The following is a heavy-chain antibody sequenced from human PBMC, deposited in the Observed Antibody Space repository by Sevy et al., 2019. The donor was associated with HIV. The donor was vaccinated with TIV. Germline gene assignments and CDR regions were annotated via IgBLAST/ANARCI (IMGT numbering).Heavy chain of an antibody. V-gene: IGHV3-7*01. CDR1: GFTFSSYW. J-gene: IGHJ4*02. Sequence: GGSLRLSCAASGFTFSSYWMSWVRQAPGKGLEWVATMKEDGCEKSYVDSVKGRFTISRDNAKNSLYLQMNSLRVDDTALYYCVREGLGGFSYSLDCWGQGTLVTVSS. D-gene: IGHD5-18*01. CDR2: MKEDGCEK. CDR3: VREGLGGFSYSLDC.